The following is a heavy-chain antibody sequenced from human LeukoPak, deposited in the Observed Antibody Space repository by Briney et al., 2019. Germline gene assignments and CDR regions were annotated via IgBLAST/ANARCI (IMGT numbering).Heavy chain of an antibody. CDR2: ISWNSGSI. V-gene: IGHV3-9*01. Sequence: ALRLSCAASGFTFDDYAMHWVRQAPGKGLEWVSGISWNSGSISYADSVKGRFTISRDNAKNSLYLQMNSLRAEDTALYYCAKESSGWYYFDYWGQGTLVTVSS. D-gene: IGHD6-19*01. CDR3: AKESSGWYYFDY. CDR1: GFTFDDYA. J-gene: IGHJ4*02.